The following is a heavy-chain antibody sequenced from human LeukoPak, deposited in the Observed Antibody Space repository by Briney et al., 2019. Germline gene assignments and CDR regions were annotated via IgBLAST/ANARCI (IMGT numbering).Heavy chain of an antibody. V-gene: IGHV3-30*04. CDR1: GFTFSSYA. Sequence: GGSLRLSCAASGFTFSSYAMHWVRQAPGKGLEWVAVISYDGSNKYYADSVKGRFTISRDNSKNTLYLQMNSLRAEDTAVYYCARSPNYMDVWGKGTTVTVSS. CDR3: ARSPNYMDV. CDR2: ISYDGSNK. J-gene: IGHJ6*03.